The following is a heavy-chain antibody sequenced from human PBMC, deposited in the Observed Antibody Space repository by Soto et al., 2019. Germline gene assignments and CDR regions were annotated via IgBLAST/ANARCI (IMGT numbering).Heavy chain of an antibody. J-gene: IGHJ4*02. D-gene: IGHD7-27*01. CDR1: GFTFSSYA. CDR3: ARESNAHFDY. V-gene: IGHV3-23*01. Sequence: PGGSLRLSCAASGFTFSSYAMSWVRQAPGKGLEWVSAISGSGSRTYYADSVKGRFTISRDNTKNSLYLQMNSLRAEDTAVYYCARESNAHFDYWGQGTMVTVSS. CDR2: ISGSGSRT.